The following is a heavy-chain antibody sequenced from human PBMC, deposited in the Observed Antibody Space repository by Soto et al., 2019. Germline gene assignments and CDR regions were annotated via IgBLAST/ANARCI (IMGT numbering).Heavy chain of an antibody. CDR2: ISWNSGSI. Sequence: EVQLVESGGGLVQPGRSLRLSCAASGFTFDDYAMHWVRQAPGKGLEWVSGISWNSGSIGYADSVKGRFTISRDNAKNSLYLQMNSLRAEDTALYYCAKTDGYSYGFQRPIDYWGQGTLVTVSS. J-gene: IGHJ4*02. V-gene: IGHV3-9*01. CDR1: GFTFDDYA. D-gene: IGHD5-18*01. CDR3: AKTDGYSYGFQRPIDY.